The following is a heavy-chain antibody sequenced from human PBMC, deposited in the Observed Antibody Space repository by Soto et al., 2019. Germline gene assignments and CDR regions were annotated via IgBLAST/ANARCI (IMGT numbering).Heavy chain of an antibody. Sequence: LSLTCTVSGGSISSYYWSWIRQPPGKGLEWIGYIYYSGSTNYNPSLKSRVTISVDTSKNQFSLKLSSVTAADTAVYYCASLMGIYSSGWPYYFDYWGQGTLVTVSS. CDR2: IYYSGST. J-gene: IGHJ4*02. V-gene: IGHV4-59*01. CDR1: GGSISSYY. D-gene: IGHD6-19*01. CDR3: ASLMGIYSSGWPYYFDY.